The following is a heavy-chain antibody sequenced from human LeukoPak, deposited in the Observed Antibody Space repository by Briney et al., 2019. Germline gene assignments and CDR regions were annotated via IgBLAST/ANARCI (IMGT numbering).Heavy chain of an antibody. Sequence: SETLFLTCAVYGGSFSGYYWSWIRQPPGKGLEWIGEINHSGSTNYNPSLKSRVTISVDTSKNQFSLKLSSVTAADTAVYYCARLGYSSGRGFDYWGQGTLVTVSS. CDR2: INHSGST. D-gene: IGHD6-19*01. V-gene: IGHV4-34*01. J-gene: IGHJ4*02. CDR1: GGSFSGYY. CDR3: ARLGYSSGRGFDY.